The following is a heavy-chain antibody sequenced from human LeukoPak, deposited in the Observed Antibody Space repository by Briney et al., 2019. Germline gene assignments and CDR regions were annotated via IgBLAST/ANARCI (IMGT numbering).Heavy chain of an antibody. CDR2: IYYSGST. V-gene: IGHV4-39*07. CDR1: GGSISSSSYY. Sequence: SETLSLTCTVPGGSISSSSYYWGWIRQPPGKGLEWIGSIYYSGSTYYNPSLKSRVTISVDTSKNQFSLKLSSVTAADTAVYYCARTDCSGGSCYSRFDYWGQGTLVTVPS. CDR3: ARTDCSGGSCYSRFDY. J-gene: IGHJ4*02. D-gene: IGHD2-15*01.